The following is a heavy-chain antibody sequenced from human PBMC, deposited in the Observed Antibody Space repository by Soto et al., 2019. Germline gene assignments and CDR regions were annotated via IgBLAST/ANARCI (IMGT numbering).Heavy chain of an antibody. CDR1: GFTFSSYD. CDR2: IGTAGDT. CDR3: ARWGYCSGGSCSEKNYYGMDV. J-gene: IGHJ6*02. Sequence: EVQLVESGGGLVQPGGSLRLSCAASGFTFSSYDMHWVRQATGKGLEWVSAIGTAGDTYYPGSVKGRFTISREHAKNSLYLQMNSLRAGDTAVYYCARWGYCSGGSCSEKNYYGMDVWGQGTTVTVSS. D-gene: IGHD2-15*01. V-gene: IGHV3-13*01.